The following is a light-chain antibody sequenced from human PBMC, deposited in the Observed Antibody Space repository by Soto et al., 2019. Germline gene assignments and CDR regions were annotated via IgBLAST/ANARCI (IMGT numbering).Light chain of an antibody. CDR1: QSVSSSY. Sequence: EIVLTQCPGTLSLSPGERATLSCRASQSVSSSYLAWYQQKPGQAPRLLIYGASGRATGIPDRFSGSGSGTDFTLTISRLEPEDFAVYYCQQYGSSPMYTFGQGTKLEIK. V-gene: IGKV3-20*01. CDR2: GAS. J-gene: IGKJ2*01. CDR3: QQYGSSPMYT.